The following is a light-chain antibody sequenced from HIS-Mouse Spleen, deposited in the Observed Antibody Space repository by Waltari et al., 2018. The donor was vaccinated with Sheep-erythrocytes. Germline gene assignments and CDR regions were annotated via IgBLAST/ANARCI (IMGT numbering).Light chain of an antibody. CDR1: SSDVGGYNY. Sequence: QSALTQPRSVSGSPGQSVTISCTGTSSDVGGYNYVSWYQQHPGQAPKLMIYDVSKRPSGVPDRFSGSKSGNTASLTISGLQAEDEADYYCCSHAGSYNHVFATGTKVTVL. V-gene: IGLV2-11*01. CDR3: CSHAGSYNHV. CDR2: DVS. J-gene: IGLJ1*01.